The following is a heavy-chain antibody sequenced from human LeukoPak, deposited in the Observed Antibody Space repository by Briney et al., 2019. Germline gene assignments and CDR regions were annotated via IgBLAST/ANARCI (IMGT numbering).Heavy chain of an antibody. V-gene: IGHV4-34*01. CDR1: GGSFSGYY. D-gene: IGHD6-19*01. Sequence: SETLSLTCAVYGGSFSGYYWSWIRQPPGKGLEWIGEINHSGSTNYNPSLKSRVTISVDTSKNQFSLKLSSVTAADTAVYYCARGRNTLAVAGTFLDYWGQGTLVTVSS. J-gene: IGHJ4*02. CDR2: INHSGST. CDR3: ARGRNTLAVAGTFLDY.